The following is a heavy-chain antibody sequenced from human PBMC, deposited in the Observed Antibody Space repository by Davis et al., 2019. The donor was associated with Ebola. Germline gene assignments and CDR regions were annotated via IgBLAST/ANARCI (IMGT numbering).Heavy chain of an antibody. CDR1: GYTFSIYD. D-gene: IGHD2-21*02. CDR3: ARAGRVVVTAMADY. CDR2: INTSGGST. J-gene: IGHJ4*02. V-gene: IGHV1-46*01. Sequence: AASVKVSCKASGYTFSIYDMHWVRQAPGQGLEWMGMINTSGGSTGYAQKFQGRVTMTMDTSTSTAYMELRSLRSDDTAVYYCARAGRVVVTAMADYWGQGTLVTVSS.